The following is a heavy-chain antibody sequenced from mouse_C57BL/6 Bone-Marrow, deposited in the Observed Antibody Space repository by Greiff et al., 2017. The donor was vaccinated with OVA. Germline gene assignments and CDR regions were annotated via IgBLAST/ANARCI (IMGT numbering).Heavy chain of an antibody. D-gene: IGHD2-4*01. CDR1: GFNIKDDY. CDR2: IDPENGDT. V-gene: IGHV14-4*01. J-gene: IGHJ1*03. CDR3: TLYEYAHWYFDV. Sequence: VQLQQSGAELVRPGASVKLSCTASGFNIKDDYMHWVKQRPEQGLEWIGWIDPENGDTEYASKFQGKATITADTSSNTAYLQLSSLTSEDTAVYYCTLYEYAHWYFDVWGTGTTVTVSS.